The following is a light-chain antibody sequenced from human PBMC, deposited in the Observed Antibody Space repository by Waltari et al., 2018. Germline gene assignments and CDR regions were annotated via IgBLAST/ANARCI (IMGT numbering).Light chain of an antibody. Sequence: EIVMTQSPATLSVSPGERATLSCRARQSVSSTLAWYQQKPGQAPRLLIYGASTRATGIPARFSGSGSGTEFTLTISSLQSEDFAVYYCQQYNNWPRTFGQGTKLEIK. CDR1: QSVSST. J-gene: IGKJ2*01. CDR3: QQYNNWPRT. V-gene: IGKV3-15*01. CDR2: GAS.